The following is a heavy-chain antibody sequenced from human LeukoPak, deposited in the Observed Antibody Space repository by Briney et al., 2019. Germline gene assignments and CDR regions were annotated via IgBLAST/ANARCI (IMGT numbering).Heavy chain of an antibody. D-gene: IGHD3-3*01. CDR1: GFPFSTYS. Sequence: GGSLRLSCAASGFPFSTYSMTWVRQPPGKGLEYVSAISNNGDSTHYANSVKGRFTVSRDNSKNTLYLQMNSLRAEDTAVYYCAGDYDFWSGYHLDVWGKGTTVTVSS. J-gene: IGHJ6*03. CDR3: AGDYDFWSGYHLDV. V-gene: IGHV3-64*01. CDR2: ISNNGDST.